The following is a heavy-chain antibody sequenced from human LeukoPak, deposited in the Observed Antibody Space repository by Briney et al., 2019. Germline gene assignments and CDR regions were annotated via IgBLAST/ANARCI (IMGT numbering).Heavy chain of an antibody. CDR3: ARDRAAAGNDVFDI. J-gene: IGHJ3*02. D-gene: IGHD6-13*01. CDR1: GFTVSSNY. V-gene: IGHV3-53*01. CDR2: IDRGGTT. Sequence: GGSLTLPCAASGFTVSSNYKSWLRQARGRGLEWVSLIDRGGTTTYPASAKDRSTISRDNSKNTLYLQMNSLRPNDPAVYYCARDRAAAGNDVFDIWGQGAMVTVSS.